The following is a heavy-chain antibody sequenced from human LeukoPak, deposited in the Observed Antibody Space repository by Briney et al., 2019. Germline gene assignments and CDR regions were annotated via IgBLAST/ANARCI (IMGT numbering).Heavy chain of an antibody. J-gene: IGHJ4*02. D-gene: IGHD3-22*01. Sequence: ASVKVSCKVSGYTLTELSMHWVRQAPGKGLEWMGGFDPEDGETIYAQKFQGRVTMTEDTSTDTAYMELSGLRSEDTAVYYCATATYPDDSSSGDYWGQGTLVTVSS. CDR2: FDPEDGET. CDR1: GYTLTELS. V-gene: IGHV1-24*01. CDR3: ATATYPDDSSSGDY.